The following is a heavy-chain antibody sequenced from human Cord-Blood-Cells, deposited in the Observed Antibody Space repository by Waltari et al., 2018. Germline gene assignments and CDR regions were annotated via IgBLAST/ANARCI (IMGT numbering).Heavy chain of an antibody. D-gene: IGHD6-13*01. Sequence: QVQLQQRGAGLLKPSETLSLTAVFYGGSFSVSSWTWIRQPPGKGMEWIGEINHSGSTNYNPSLKSRVTISVDTSKNQFSLKLSSVTAADTAVYYCTGSSWYYYYYYMDVWGKGTTVTVSS. J-gene: IGHJ6*03. CDR3: TGSSWYYYYYYMDV. V-gene: IGHV4-34*01. CDR2: INHSGST. CDR1: GGSFSVSS.